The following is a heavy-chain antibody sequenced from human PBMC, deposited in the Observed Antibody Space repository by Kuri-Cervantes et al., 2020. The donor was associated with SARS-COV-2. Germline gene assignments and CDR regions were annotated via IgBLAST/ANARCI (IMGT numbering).Heavy chain of an antibody. CDR3: AKPQQLVQHRFPPKYYFDY. V-gene: IGHV5-51*01. D-gene: IGHD6-13*01. Sequence: GGSLRLSCEASGYNFATYWIGWVRRMPGTGLEWMGVVYPGDSDIKYSPSFQGQVTISRDNSKNTLYLQMNSLRAEDTAVYYCAKPQQLVQHRFPPKYYFDYWGQGTLVTVSS. CDR2: VYPGDSDI. J-gene: IGHJ4*02. CDR1: GYNFATYW.